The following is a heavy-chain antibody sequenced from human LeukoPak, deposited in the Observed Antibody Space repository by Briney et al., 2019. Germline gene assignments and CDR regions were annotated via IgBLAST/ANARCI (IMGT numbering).Heavy chain of an antibody. V-gene: IGHV3-23*01. Sequence: PGGSLRLSCAASGFTVSSNYMSWVRQAPGKGLEWVSAISGSGGSTYYADSVKGRFTISRDNSKNTLYLQMNSLRAEDTAVYYCASSATSGSLGWFDPWGQGTLVTVSS. J-gene: IGHJ5*02. CDR3: ASSATSGSLGWFDP. D-gene: IGHD5-12*01. CDR1: GFTVSSNY. CDR2: ISGSGGST.